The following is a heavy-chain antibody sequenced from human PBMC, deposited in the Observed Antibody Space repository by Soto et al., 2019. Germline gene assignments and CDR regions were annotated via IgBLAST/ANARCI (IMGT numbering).Heavy chain of an antibody. J-gene: IGHJ6*02. Sequence: ASVKVSCKASGYTFTGYYMHWVRQAPGQGLEWMGWINPNSGGTNYAQKFQGWVTMTRDTSISTAYMELSRLRSDDTAVYYCARSEGYRSAWYYYYYGMDAWAQGTTVTVSS. CDR3: ARSEGYRSAWYYYYYGMDA. CDR2: INPNSGGT. D-gene: IGHD6-19*01. V-gene: IGHV1-2*04. CDR1: GYTFTGYY.